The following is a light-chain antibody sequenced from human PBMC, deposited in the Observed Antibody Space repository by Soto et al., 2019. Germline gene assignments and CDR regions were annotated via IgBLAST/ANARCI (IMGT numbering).Light chain of an antibody. CDR1: QSVSSSY. J-gene: IGKJ2*01. CDR2: GAS. CDR3: QQYGSSPRYT. V-gene: IGKV3-20*01. Sequence: EIVLTQSPGTLSLSPGERATLSCRASQSVSSSYLAWYQQKPGQAPRLLIYGASSRAMGIPDRFSGSGSGTDFTLTISRLEPEDFAVYYCQQYGSSPRYTFGQGTKLEIK.